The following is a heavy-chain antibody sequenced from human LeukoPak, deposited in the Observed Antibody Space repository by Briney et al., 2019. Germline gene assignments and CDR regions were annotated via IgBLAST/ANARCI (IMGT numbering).Heavy chain of an antibody. D-gene: IGHD1-7*01. J-gene: IGHJ2*01. CDR2: INYSGSNA. CDR3: ARDIELST. CDR1: GFTFSISA. Sequence: VGSLRVSRAASGFTFSISAITWVRQAPGKGLEWVALINYSGSNAYYADSVRGRFTISRDSSKSMLYLQMDSLRAEDTAIYYCARDIELSTWGRGTLV. V-gene: IGHV3-23*01.